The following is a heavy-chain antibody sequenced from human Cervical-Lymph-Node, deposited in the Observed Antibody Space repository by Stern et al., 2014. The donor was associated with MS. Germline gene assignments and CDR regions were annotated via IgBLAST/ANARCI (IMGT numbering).Heavy chain of an antibody. D-gene: IGHD4/OR15-4a*01. CDR2: IDWGDDK. Sequence: QVTLRESGPALVKPTQTLTLTCTFSGFSLMTSGMAVSWIRQPPGKALEWLALIDWGDDKYYRTSLKTRLTISKDTSKDQVVLTLTDVDPADTATYYCARITIVRSLRSSSRLYYYGMDVWGQGTTVTVSS. CDR3: ARITIVRSLRSSSRLYYYGMDV. V-gene: IGHV2-70*01. J-gene: IGHJ6*02. CDR1: GFSLMTSGMA.